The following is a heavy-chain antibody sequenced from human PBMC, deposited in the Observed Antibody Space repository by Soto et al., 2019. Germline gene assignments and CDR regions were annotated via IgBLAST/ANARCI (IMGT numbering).Heavy chain of an antibody. CDR3: ARGLGGSMDD. J-gene: IGHJ6*02. CDR2: IIPILGET. D-gene: IGHD3-16*01. V-gene: IGHV1-69*08. CDR1: GTIFSSYT. Sequence: QVQLVQSGAEVKKPGSSVRVSCKASGTIFSSYTISWVRQAPGQGLEWMGRIIPILGETNSAQKFQGRVTLTADKSTNTAYMELNRLRLEDTAVYYCARGLGGSMDDCGQGTTVTVSS.